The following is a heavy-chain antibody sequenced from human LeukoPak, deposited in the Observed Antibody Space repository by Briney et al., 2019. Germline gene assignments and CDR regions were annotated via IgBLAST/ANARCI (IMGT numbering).Heavy chain of an antibody. V-gene: IGHV1-18*01. J-gene: IGHJ4*02. CDR1: GYTFTSYG. Sequence: ASVKVSCKAPGYTFTSYGISWVRQAPGQGLEWMGWISAYNGNTNYAQKLQGRVTMTTDTSTSTAYMELRSLRSDDTAVYYCARVPLGVVVVAATPNFDYWGQGTLVTVSS. D-gene: IGHD2-15*01. CDR2: ISAYNGNT. CDR3: ARVPLGVVVVAATPNFDY.